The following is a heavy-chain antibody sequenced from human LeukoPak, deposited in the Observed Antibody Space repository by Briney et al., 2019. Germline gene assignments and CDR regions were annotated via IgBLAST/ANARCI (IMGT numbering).Heavy chain of an antibody. J-gene: IGHJ6*02. V-gene: IGHV4-59*01. CDR2: IYYSGST. CDR1: GGSISSYY. D-gene: IGHD3-3*01. CDR3: ARVRPDYDFWSGYYTRYYYYGMDV. Sequence: SETLSPTCTVSGGSISSYYWSWIRQPPGKGLEWIGYIYYSGSTNYNPSLKSRVTISVDTSKNQFSLKLSSVTAADTAVYYCARVRPDYDFWSGYYTRYYYYGMDVWGQGTTVTVSS.